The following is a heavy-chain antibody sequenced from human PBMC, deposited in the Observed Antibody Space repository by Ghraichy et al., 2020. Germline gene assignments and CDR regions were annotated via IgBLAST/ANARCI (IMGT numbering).Heavy chain of an antibody. D-gene: IGHD3-10*01. CDR1: RATVSSAV. Sequence: ASVKVSCKTDRATVSSAVTSCDREGSGLRVERMGWLNPNSGNTGYAQKFQGRVTLTSNTSNSTAYMELSSLRSEDTAVYNSACGPSLVRGVIGNYGMDVWGQGTTVTVSS. V-gene: IGHV1-8*01. CDR2: LNPNSGNT. CDR3: ACGPSLVRGVIGNYGMDV. J-gene: IGHJ6*02.